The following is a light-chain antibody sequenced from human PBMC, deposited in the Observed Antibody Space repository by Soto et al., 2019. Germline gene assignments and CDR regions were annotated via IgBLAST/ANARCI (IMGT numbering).Light chain of an antibody. CDR3: QQYNTYSRT. V-gene: IGKV1-5*03. CDR1: QSISSW. CDR2: KAS. J-gene: IGKJ1*01. Sequence: DIQKTQSPSTLSASVGDRVTITCRASQSISSWLAWYQQKPGKAPKVLIYKASNLESGVPSRFSGSGSGTEFTLTISSLQPDDFATYYCQQYNTYSRTFGQGTKVDIK.